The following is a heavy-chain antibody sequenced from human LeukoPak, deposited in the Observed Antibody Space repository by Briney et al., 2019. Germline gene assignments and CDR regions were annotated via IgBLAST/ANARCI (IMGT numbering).Heavy chain of an antibody. CDR3: ARGFAAAAAYGY. CDR1: GGSISSSSYY. V-gene: IGHV4-39*07. D-gene: IGHD6-13*01. Sequence: YPSETLSLTCTVSGGSISSSSYYWGWIRQPPGKGLEWIGSIYYSGSTYYNPSLKSRVTISVDTSKNQFSLKLSSVTAADTAVYYCARGFAAAAAYGYWGQGTLVTVSS. J-gene: IGHJ4*02. CDR2: IYYSGST.